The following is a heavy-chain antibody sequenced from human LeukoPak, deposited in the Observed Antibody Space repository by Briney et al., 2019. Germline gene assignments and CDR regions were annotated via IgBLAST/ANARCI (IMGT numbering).Heavy chain of an antibody. CDR3: ARDRYYYDSSGYYAYYFDY. CDR1: GFTVSSNY. Sequence: GGSLRLSCAASGFTVSSNYMSWVRQAPGKGLEWVSVIHSGGSTYYADSVKGRFTISRDNSKNTLYLQMNSLRAEDTAVYYCARDRYYYDSSGYYAYYFDYWGQGTLVTVSS. J-gene: IGHJ4*02. V-gene: IGHV3-53*01. CDR2: IHSGGST. D-gene: IGHD3-22*01.